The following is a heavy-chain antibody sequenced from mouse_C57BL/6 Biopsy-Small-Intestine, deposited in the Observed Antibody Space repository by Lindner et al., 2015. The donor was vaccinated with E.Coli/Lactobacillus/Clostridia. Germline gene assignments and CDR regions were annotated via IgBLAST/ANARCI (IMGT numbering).Heavy chain of an antibody. Sequence: VQLQESGPELAKPGASVKLSCKASGYTFTNYDINWVIQRPGQGLEWIGWIYPGNDNTKYNEKFKDKSTLTVDTSSSTAYMELHSLTSEDSAVYFCARSAYGYYGYFDVWGTGTTVTVSS. V-gene: IGHV1-85*01. D-gene: IGHD2-2*01. CDR1: GYTFTNYD. J-gene: IGHJ1*03. CDR2: IYPGNDNT. CDR3: ARSAYGYYGYFDV.